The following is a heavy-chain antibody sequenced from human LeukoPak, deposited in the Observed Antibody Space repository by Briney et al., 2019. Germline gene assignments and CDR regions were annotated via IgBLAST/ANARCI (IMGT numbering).Heavy chain of an antibody. V-gene: IGHV1-46*01. CDR1: GGTFSSYA. J-gene: IGHJ4*02. Sequence: GASVKVSCKASGGTFSSYAISWVRQAPGQGLEWMGIINPSGGSTSYAQKFQGRVTMTRDTSISTVYMELSRLRSDDTAVYYCARDGIVGGTRGDYWGQGTLVTVSS. CDR2: INPSGGST. CDR3: ARDGIVGGTRGDY. D-gene: IGHD1-26*01.